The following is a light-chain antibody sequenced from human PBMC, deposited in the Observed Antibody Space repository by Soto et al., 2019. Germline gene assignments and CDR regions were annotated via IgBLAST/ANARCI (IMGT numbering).Light chain of an antibody. CDR2: DVS. V-gene: IGLV2-14*01. CDR1: SSDVGGYNY. J-gene: IGLJ2*01. Sequence: QSALTQPASVSGSPGQSITISCTGTSSDVGGYNYVSWYQQHPGKAPKLIIYDVSNWPSGVSNRFSGSKSGNTASLAISGLQSEDEADYYCSSYTSSNTLGVFGGGTKLTVL. CDR3: SSYTSSNTLGV.